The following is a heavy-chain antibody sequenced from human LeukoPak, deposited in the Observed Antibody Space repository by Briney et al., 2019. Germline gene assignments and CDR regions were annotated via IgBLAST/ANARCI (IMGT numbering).Heavy chain of an antibody. Sequence: ASVMVSCKASGYTFTSYYMHWVRQAPGQGLEWMGIINPSGGSTSYAQKFQGRVTMTRDTSTSTVYMELSSLRSEDTAVYYCAREVGATTGFDYWGQGTLVTVSS. J-gene: IGHJ4*02. D-gene: IGHD1-26*01. CDR1: GYTFTSYY. CDR3: AREVGATTGFDY. V-gene: IGHV1-46*01. CDR2: INPSGGST.